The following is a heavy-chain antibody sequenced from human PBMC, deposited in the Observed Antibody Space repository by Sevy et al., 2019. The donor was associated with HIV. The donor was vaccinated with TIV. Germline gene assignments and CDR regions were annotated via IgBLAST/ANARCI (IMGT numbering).Heavy chain of an antibody. CDR3: ARDQPSFGGGYLGHYYYGMDV. CDR1: GYTFTSYG. D-gene: IGHD1-26*01. J-gene: IGHJ6*02. V-gene: IGHV1-18*01. CDR2: ISAYNGNT. Sequence: ASVKVSCKASGYTFTSYGISWVRQAPGQGLEWMGWISAYNGNTNYAQKLQGRVTMTTDTSTSTAYMELRSLRSDDTAVYYCARDQPSFGGGYLGHYYYGMDVWGQGTTVTVSS.